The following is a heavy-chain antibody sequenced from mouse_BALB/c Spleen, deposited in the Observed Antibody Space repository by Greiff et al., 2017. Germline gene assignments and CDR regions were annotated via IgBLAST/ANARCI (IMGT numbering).Heavy chain of an antibody. D-gene: IGHD1-1*01. V-gene: IGHV1S81*02. J-gene: IGHJ4*01. CDR2: INPSNGGT. CDR1: GYTFTSYY. Sequence: VQLQQPGAELVKPGASVKLSCKASGYTFTSYYMYWVKQRPGQGLEWIGGINPSNGGTNFNEKFKSKATLTVDKSSSTAYMQLSSLTSEDSAVYYCTRFTTVVAYYYAMDYWGQGTSVTVSS. CDR3: TRFTTVVAYYYAMDY.